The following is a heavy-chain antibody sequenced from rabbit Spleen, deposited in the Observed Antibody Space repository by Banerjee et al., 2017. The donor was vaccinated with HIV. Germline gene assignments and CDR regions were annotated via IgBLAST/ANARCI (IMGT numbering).Heavy chain of an antibody. J-gene: IGHJ4*01. CDR1: GFDFRRYY. CDR3: ASSPKDATAYGTFNL. Sequence: QVKETGGGLVQPGGSLTLSCKASGFDFRRYYLSWVRQAPGKGLEWIGIISVGEGNTDYANWVNGRFTISSDNAQSTVDLKMTSLTAADTATYFCASSPKDATAYGTFNLWGPGTLVTVS. D-gene: IGHD6-1*01. CDR2: ISVGEGNT. V-gene: IGHV1S7*01.